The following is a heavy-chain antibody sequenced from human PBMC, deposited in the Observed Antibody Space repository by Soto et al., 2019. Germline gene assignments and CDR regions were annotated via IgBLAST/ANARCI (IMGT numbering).Heavy chain of an antibody. CDR2: IDHSGIT. D-gene: IGHD5-18*01. Sequence: PSETLSLTCAVSGASFSGFYWSWIRQSPGKGLEWIGEIDHSGITNHNTALKSRATMSVDTSKNQFSLKLRSVTAADTAVYYCARGGPVQLWMMDVWGQGITVTVSS. CDR3: ARGGPVQLWMMDV. CDR1: GASFSGFY. J-gene: IGHJ6*02. V-gene: IGHV4-34*04.